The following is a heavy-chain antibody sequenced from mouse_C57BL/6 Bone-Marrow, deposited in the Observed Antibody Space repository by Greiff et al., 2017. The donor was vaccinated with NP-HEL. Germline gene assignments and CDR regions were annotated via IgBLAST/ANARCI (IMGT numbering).Heavy chain of an antibody. Sequence: QVQLQQSGAELVMPGASVKLSCKASGYTFTSYWMHWVKQRPGQGLEWIGEIDPSDSYTNYNQKFKGKSTLTVDKSSITAYMQLSSLTSEDSAVYYCARFPFDYWGKGTTLTVSS. V-gene: IGHV1-69*01. CDR1: GYTFTSYW. CDR2: IDPSDSYT. CDR3: ARFPFDY. J-gene: IGHJ2*01.